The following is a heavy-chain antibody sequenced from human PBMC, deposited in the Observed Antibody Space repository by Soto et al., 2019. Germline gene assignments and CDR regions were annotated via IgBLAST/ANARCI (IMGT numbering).Heavy chain of an antibody. D-gene: IGHD3-16*01. J-gene: IGHJ4*02. CDR1: GGSISSYY. CDR2: ISYSGST. CDR3: ARRFGQHYDY. Sequence: PSETLSLTCTVSGGSISSYYWSWIRQPPGKGLECIGYISYSGSTNYNPSLKSRVTMSVDTSKNQFSLRLSSVTAADTAVYYCARRFGQHYDYWGQGTLVTVSS. V-gene: IGHV4-59*08.